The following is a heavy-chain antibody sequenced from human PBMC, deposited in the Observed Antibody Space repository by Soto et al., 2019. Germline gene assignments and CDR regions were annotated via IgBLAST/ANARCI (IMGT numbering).Heavy chain of an antibody. V-gene: IGHV1-3*04. CDR2: IDTGSGNT. D-gene: IGHD3-10*01. CDR1: GYTFTAYA. Sequence: GPSVKVSCKASGYTFTAYAMHWVRQAPGQGLEWMGWIDTGSGNTRYSQTFQGRVAITRDTSASTVYMELSSLRSEDTAVHYCAREGYFASGHYLDYWGQGALVTVSS. J-gene: IGHJ4*02. CDR3: AREGYFASGHYLDY.